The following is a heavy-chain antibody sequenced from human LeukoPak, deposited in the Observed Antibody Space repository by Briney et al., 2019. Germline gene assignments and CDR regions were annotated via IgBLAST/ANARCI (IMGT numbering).Heavy chain of an antibody. CDR3: ARVGGNSDFDY. Sequence: GGSLRLSCAASGFTFGSYYMHWVRQAPGTGLVWVSRINTDGSGTSYADSVKGRFTISRDNAKNTLYLQMSSLRAEDTAVYYCARVGGNSDFDYWGPGTLVTVSS. D-gene: IGHD4-23*01. V-gene: IGHV3-74*01. CDR1: GFTFGSYY. CDR2: INTDGSGT. J-gene: IGHJ4*02.